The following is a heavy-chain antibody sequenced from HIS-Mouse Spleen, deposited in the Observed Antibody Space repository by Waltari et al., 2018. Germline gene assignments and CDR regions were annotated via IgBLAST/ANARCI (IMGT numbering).Heavy chain of an antibody. D-gene: IGHD1-26*01. J-gene: IGHJ6*02. CDR2: INPNSGGT. V-gene: IGHV1-2*02. CDR1: GYTFTGYY. Sequence: QVQLVQSGAEVKKPGASAKVSCKASGYTFTGYYMPWVRQAPGQGLEWMGWINPNSGGTNYAQKFQGRVTMTRDTSISTAYMELSRLRSDDTAVYYCARVGYSGSYYYGMDVWGQGTTVTVSS. CDR3: ARVGYSGSYYYGMDV.